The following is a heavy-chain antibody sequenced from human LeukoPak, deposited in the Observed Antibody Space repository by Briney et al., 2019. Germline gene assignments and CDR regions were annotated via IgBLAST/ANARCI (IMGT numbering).Heavy chain of an antibody. V-gene: IGHV3-48*03. D-gene: IGHD5-12*01. CDR1: GFTFSSYE. Sequence: PGGSLRLSCAASGFTFSSYEMNSVRQAPGKGLEWVSYISSTGSTIYYADSVKGRFTISRDNAKNSLYLQMNSLRAEDTAVYYCARTAYSGYDFDYWGQGTLVTVSS. CDR3: ARTAYSGYDFDY. CDR2: ISSTGSTI. J-gene: IGHJ4*02.